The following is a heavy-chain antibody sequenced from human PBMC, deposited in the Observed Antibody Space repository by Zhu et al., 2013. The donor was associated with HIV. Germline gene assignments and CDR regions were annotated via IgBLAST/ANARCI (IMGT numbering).Heavy chain of an antibody. V-gene: IGHV1-69*01. D-gene: IGHD3-3*01. CDR3: GRPGTLGISIFGDAMDV. CDR1: GGTFSSDA. CDR2: IIPIFGTA. J-gene: IGHJ6*02. Sequence: QVQLVQSGAEVKKPGSSVKVSCKASGGTFSSDAISWVRQAPGQGLEWMGGIIPIFGTANYAQKFQGRVTITADESTSTAYMELSSLRSEDTAVYYCGRPGTLGISIFGDAMDVWGQGTTVTVSS.